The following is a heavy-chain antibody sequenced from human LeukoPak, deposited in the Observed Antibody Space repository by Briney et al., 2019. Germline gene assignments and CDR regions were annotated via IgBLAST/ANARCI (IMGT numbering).Heavy chain of an antibody. CDR3: ARGYCSGGSCYFTGYYFDY. CDR1: GGSISSSSYY. CDR2: IYYSGST. J-gene: IGHJ4*02. D-gene: IGHD2-15*01. Sequence: SETLSLTCTVSGGSISSSSYYWGWIRQPPGKGLEWIGSIYYSGSTYYNPSLKSRVTISVYTSKNQFSLKLSSVTAADTAVYYCARGYCSGGSCYFTGYYFDYWGQGTLVTVSS. V-gene: IGHV4-39*07.